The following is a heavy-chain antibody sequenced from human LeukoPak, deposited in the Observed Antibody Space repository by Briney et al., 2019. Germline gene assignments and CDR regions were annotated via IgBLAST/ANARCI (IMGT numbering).Heavy chain of an antibody. D-gene: IGHD6-19*01. CDR2: ISSSSSDI. J-gene: IGHJ4*02. V-gene: IGHV3-21*01. Sequence: GGSLRLSCAASGFTFSSYSMNWVRQAPGKGLEWVSSISSSSSDIYYADSGKGRFTISRDNAKNSLYLQMNSLRAEDTAVYYCARDSSIAVAGTGFDYWGQGTLVTVSS. CDR1: GFTFSSYS. CDR3: ARDSSIAVAGTGFDY.